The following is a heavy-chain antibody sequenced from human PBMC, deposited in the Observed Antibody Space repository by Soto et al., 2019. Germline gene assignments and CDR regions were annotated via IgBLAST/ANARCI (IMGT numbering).Heavy chain of an antibody. D-gene: IGHD6-13*01. CDR2: ISGSGGST. V-gene: IGHV3-23*01. Sequence: EVQLLESGGGLVQPGGSLRLSCAASGFTFSSYAMSWVRQAPGKGLEWVSAISGSGGSTYYADSVKGRFTISRDNSKNTLYLQMYSLRAEDTAVYYCAKAIGFQLVPADYWGQGTLVTVSS. J-gene: IGHJ4*02. CDR3: AKAIGFQLVPADY. CDR1: GFTFSSYA.